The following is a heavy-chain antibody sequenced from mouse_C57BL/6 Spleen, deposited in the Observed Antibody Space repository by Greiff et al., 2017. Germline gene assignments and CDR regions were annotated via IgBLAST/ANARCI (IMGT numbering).Heavy chain of an antibody. CDR3: AIYGYDDGDY. J-gene: IGHJ2*01. Sequence: EVQGVESGGGLVKPGGSLKLSCAASGFTFSDYGMHWVRQAPEKGLEWVAYISSGSSTIYYADTVKGRITISRDNAKNTLFLQMTSLRSEDTAMYYCAIYGYDDGDYWGQGTTLTVSS. CDR1: GFTFSDYG. CDR2: ISSGSSTI. V-gene: IGHV5-17*01. D-gene: IGHD2-2*01.